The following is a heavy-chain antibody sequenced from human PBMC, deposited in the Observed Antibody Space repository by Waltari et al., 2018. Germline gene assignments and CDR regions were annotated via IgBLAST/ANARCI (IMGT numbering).Heavy chain of an antibody. CDR1: GFTFSSYA. CDR2: ISGSGGST. D-gene: IGHD1-26*01. J-gene: IGHJ4*02. V-gene: IGHV3-23*01. CDR3: ARSGIVGATNFDY. Sequence: EVQLLESGGGLVQPGGSLRLSCAASGFTFSSYAMSWVRQAPGKGLEWVSAISGSGGSTYYADSVKGRFTISRDNSKNTLYLQMNSLRAEDTAVYYFARSGIVGATNFDYWGQGTLVTVSS.